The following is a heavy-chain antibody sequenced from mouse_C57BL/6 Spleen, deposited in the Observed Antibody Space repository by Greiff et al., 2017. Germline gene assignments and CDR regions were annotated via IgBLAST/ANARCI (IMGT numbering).Heavy chain of an antibody. CDR1: GYTFTSYG. CDR2: IYPRSGNT. D-gene: IGHD2-4*01. CDR3: ARTYYDYDEDAMDY. J-gene: IGHJ4*01. Sequence: VKLMESGAELARPGASVKLSCKASGYTFTSYGISWVKQRTGQGLEWIGEIYPRSGNTYYNEKFKGKATLTADKSSSTAYMELRSLTSEDSAVYFCARTYYDYDEDAMDYWGQGTSVTVSS. V-gene: IGHV1-81*01.